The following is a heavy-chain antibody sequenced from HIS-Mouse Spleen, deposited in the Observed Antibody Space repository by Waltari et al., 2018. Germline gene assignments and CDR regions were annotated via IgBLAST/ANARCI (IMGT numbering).Heavy chain of an antibody. Sequence: EMQLVESGGGLVKPGGSLRLPLAASGFPFSCYGMYWGRQAPGKGLEWVSSISSSSSYIYYADSVKGRFTISRDNAKNSLYLKMNSLRAEDTAVYYCASLYYDILTGYYRDYWGQGTLVTVSS. CDR1: GFPFSCYG. D-gene: IGHD3-9*01. V-gene: IGHV3-21*01. CDR2: ISSSSSYI. CDR3: ASLYYDILTGYYRDY. J-gene: IGHJ4*02.